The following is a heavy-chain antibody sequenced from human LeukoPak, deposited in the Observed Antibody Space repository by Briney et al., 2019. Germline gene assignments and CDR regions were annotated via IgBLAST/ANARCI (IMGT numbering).Heavy chain of an antibody. Sequence: GGSLRLSCAASGFTFSRYAMNWVRQAPGKGLEWVSVISGSGGSIYYADSVKGRFTISRDKSKNTLYLQMNSLRVEDTAVYYCAKLGSELWGQGTLVTVSS. CDR3: AKLGSEL. CDR1: GFTFSRYA. V-gene: IGHV3-23*01. J-gene: IGHJ4*02. D-gene: IGHD6-19*01. CDR2: ISGSGGSI.